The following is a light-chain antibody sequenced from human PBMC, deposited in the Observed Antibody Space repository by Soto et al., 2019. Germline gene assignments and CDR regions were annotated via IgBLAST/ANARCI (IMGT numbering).Light chain of an antibody. Sequence: DIQMTQSPSSLSASVRDRVIITCRASPSISTYLNWYHQKPGKAPKLLIYAASSLQSGVPSRFSGSGSGTDFALTISSLQPEDFATYYCQQTYNTPWTFGQGTKVDI. CDR1: PSISTY. V-gene: IGKV1-39*01. CDR2: AAS. J-gene: IGKJ1*01. CDR3: QQTYNTPWT.